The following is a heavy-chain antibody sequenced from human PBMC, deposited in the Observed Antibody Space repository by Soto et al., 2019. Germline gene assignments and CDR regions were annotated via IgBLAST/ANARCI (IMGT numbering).Heavy chain of an antibody. CDR2: ISGSGGST. CDR1: GFTFSSYA. V-gene: IGHV3-23*01. Sequence: GGSLRLSCASSGFTFSSYAMSWVRQAPGKGLEWVSAISGSGGSTYYADSVKGRFTISRDNSKNTLYLQMNSLRAEDTAVYYCAKDQLRFLEWLLPYYYHYGMDVWGQGTTVPVSS. J-gene: IGHJ6*02. CDR3: AKDQLRFLEWLLPYYYHYGMDV. D-gene: IGHD3-3*01.